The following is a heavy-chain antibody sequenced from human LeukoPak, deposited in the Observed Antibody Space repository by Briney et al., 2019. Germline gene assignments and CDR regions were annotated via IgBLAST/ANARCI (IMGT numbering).Heavy chain of an antibody. J-gene: IGHJ3*02. CDR2: IKPDGSEA. Sequence: PGGSLRLSCGVSGFTFSDYWMTWVRQAPGKGLEWLASIKPDGSEAYYVDSVKGRFTISRDNAKNSLYLQMNSLRAEGTAVNFCARVSNYIFDIWGQGTMVIVSS. V-gene: IGHV3-7*01. CDR3: ARVSNYIFDI. CDR1: GFTFSDYW. D-gene: IGHD5-24*01.